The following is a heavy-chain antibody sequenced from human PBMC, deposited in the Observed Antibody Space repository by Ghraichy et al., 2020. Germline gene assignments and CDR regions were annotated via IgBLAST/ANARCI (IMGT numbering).Heavy chain of an antibody. CDR3: AKAGYSSGWYDY. D-gene: IGHD6-19*01. Sequence: GESLNISCAASGFTFSSYAMSWVRQAPGKGLEWVSAISGSGGSTYYADSVKGRFTISRDNSKNTLYLQMNSLRAEDTAVYYCAKAGYSSGWYDYWGQGTLVTVSS. J-gene: IGHJ4*02. V-gene: IGHV3-23*01. CDR2: ISGSGGST. CDR1: GFTFSSYA.